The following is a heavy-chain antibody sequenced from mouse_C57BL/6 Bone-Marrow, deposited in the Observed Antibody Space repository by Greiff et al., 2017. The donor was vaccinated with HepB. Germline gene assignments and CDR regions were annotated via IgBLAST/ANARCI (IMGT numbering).Heavy chain of an antibody. CDR1: GFTFSSYT. V-gene: IGHV5-9*01. Sequence: EVHLVESGGGLVKPGGSLKLSCAASGFTFSSYTMSWVRQTPEKRLEWVATISGGGGNTYYPDSVKGRFTISRDNAKNTLYLQMSSPRSEDTALYYCARGYYAMDYWGQGTSVTVSS. J-gene: IGHJ4*01. CDR2: ISGGGGNT. CDR3: ARGYYAMDY.